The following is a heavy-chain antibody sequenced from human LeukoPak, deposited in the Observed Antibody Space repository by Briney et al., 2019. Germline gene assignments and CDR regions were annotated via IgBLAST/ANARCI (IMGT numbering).Heavy chain of an antibody. CDR2: IRSKTNNYAT. Sequence: PGGSLRLSCAASGFTFSGSALHWVRQASGKGLEWIGRIRSKTNNYATTYAASVTGRFTISRDDSKNTAYLQMNSLKTEDTAVYYCTREWELAIGGAYYFDYWGQGTLVTVSS. J-gene: IGHJ4*02. CDR1: GFTFSGSA. V-gene: IGHV3-73*01. CDR3: TREWELAIGGAYYFDY. D-gene: IGHD1-26*01.